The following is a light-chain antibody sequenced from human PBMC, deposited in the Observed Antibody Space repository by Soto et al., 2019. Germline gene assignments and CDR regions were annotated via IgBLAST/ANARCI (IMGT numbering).Light chain of an antibody. V-gene: IGKV2-28*01. J-gene: IGKJ1*01. CDR3: MQTLQTPT. CDR2: WGT. Sequence: DLVMTQSPLSLPVTPEEPASISCRSRQSLLHSNGYNYLDWYLQNPGQSPQLLIYWGTKRASGVPDRFSGSGTGTDFTLKISRVEAEDVGLYYGMQTLQTPTFGQGTKVDIK. CDR1: QSLLHSNGYNY.